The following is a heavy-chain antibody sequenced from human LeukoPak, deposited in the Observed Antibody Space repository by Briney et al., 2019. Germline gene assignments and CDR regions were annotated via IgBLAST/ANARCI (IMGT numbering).Heavy chain of an antibody. CDR2: ISTTGSVI. V-gene: IGHV3-48*04. D-gene: IGHD6-6*01. Sequence: GGSLRLSCADSGFTLSTYWVHWVRQPPGKGLEWLSYISTTGSVIYYADSVKGRFTISRDNAKNSLHLQTNSLRVEDTAVYYCARVGQLVKYYYHYMDVWGKGTTVTVSS. CDR1: GFTLSTYW. J-gene: IGHJ6*03. CDR3: ARVGQLVKYYYHYMDV.